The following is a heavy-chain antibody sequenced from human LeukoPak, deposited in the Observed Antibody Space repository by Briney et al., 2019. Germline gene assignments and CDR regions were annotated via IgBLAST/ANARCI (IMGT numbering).Heavy chain of an antibody. CDR2: VNREGTTT. D-gene: IGHD2-2*03. V-gene: IGHV3-74*03. CDR3: ARDSDWILFDY. J-gene: IGHJ4*02. CDR1: GFTFNTYW. Sequence: GGSLRLSCAASGFTFNTYWMHWVRQAPGKGLVWVARVNREGTTTAYADSVRGRFIISRDNSKNILYLQMNNLRAEDTAVYYCARDSDWILFDYWGQGTPVTVSS.